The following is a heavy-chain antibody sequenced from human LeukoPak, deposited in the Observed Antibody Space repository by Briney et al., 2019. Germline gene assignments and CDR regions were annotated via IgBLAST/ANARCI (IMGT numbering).Heavy chain of an antibody. D-gene: IGHD7-27*01. CDR3: ARVPPGAAGYYMDV. J-gene: IGHJ6*03. CDR2: ISSSDSTI. CDR1: GFTFSSYS. Sequence: GGSLRLSCAASGFTFSSYSMNWVRQAPGKGLEWVSYISSSDSTIYYADSVKGRFTISRDNAKSSLYLQMNSLRGEDTAMYYCARVPPGAAGYYMDVWGKGTTVTVSS. V-gene: IGHV3-48*04.